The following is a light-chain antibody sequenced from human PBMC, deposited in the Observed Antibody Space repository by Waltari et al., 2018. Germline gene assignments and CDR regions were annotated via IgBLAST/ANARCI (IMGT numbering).Light chain of an antibody. CDR2: SNN. V-gene: IGLV1-44*01. CDR3: VAWDDTVNGLV. Sequence: QSVLTQPPSASGTPGQRVTISCSGSSSNIGSNDVNWHRQVPGAAPTLLIYSNNQRPSGVPDRFSASKSGTSASLAISGLQSDDEADYYCVAWDDTVNGLVFGAGTKLTVL. CDR1: SSNIGSND. J-gene: IGLJ2*01.